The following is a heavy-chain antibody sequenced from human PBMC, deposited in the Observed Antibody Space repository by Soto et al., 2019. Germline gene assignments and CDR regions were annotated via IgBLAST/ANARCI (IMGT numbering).Heavy chain of an antibody. V-gene: IGHV4-59*01. CDR3: ARDFGRHCSSTSCDPFYFDY. CDR1: GVSISDYY. Sequence: SETLSLTCTVSGVSISDYYWSWIRQPPGKGLEWIGYIHCSGSTDYNPSLKSRVTISVDTSKNQFSLELTSVTATDTAVYYCARDFGRHCSSTSCDPFYFDYWGQGTLVTVSS. CDR2: IHCSGST. J-gene: IGHJ4*02. D-gene: IGHD2-2*01.